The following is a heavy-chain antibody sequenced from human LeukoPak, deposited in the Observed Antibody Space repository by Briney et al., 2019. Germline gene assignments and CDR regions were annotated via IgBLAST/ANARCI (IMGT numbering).Heavy chain of an antibody. V-gene: IGHV3-23*01. CDR2: ISGSGGST. Sequence: GGSLRLSCAASGFTFNNYAMSWVRQAPGKGLEWVSAISGSGGSTYYADSVKGRFTISRDISKNTLYLQMNSLRAEDTAVYYCAKDLDSYCSGGSCYSDYWGQGTLVTVSS. CDR1: GFTFNNYA. D-gene: IGHD2-15*01. CDR3: AKDLDSYCSGGSCYSDY. J-gene: IGHJ4*02.